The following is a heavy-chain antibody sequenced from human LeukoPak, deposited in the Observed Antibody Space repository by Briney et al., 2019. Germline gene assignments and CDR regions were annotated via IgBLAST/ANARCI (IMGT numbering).Heavy chain of an antibody. Sequence: PGGSLRLSCAASGFTFSSYWMHWVRQVPGKGLVWVARINPGGSSITYADSVKGRFTISRDNAKNTLYLQMDSLRAGDTGVYYYARSNQADDYWGQGTLVTVSS. CDR3: ARSNQADDY. D-gene: IGHD1-14*01. CDR1: GFTFSSYW. CDR2: INPGGSSI. J-gene: IGHJ4*02. V-gene: IGHV3-74*01.